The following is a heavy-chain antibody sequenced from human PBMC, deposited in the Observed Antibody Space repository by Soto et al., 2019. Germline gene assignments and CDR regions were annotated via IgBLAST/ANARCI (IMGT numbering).Heavy chain of an antibody. CDR1: GFTFSSYG. V-gene: IGHV3-30*03. Sequence: GGSLRLSCAASGFTFSSYGMHWVRQAPGKGLEWVAVISYDGSNKYYADSVKGRFTISRDNSKNTLYLQMNSLRAEDTAVYYCAATTLGVARDGGGYYGMDVWGQGTTVTVSS. J-gene: IGHJ6*02. CDR2: ISYDGSNK. D-gene: IGHD6-6*01. CDR3: AATTLGVARDGGGYYGMDV.